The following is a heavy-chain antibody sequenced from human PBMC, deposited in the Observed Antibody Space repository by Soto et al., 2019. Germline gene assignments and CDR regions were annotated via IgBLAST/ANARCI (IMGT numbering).Heavy chain of an antibody. CDR1: GYTFTSYD. CDR2: MNPNSGNT. CDR3: ARSDWFDL. J-gene: IGHJ5*02. Sequence: QVQLEKSGAEVQKPGASVKVSCKASGYTFTSYDINWMRQATGQGLEWMGWMNPNSGNTGYAQKYQGRVTMTRSTATSTAHMELSIQGSEDTAVYYRARSDWFDLWCQGTLVTVSS. V-gene: IGHV1-8*01.